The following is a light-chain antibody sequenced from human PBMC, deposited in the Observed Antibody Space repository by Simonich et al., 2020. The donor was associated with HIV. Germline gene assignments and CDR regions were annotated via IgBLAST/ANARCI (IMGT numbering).Light chain of an antibody. CDR2: WAS. CDR3: QQYYSTPYT. J-gene: IGKJ2*01. Sequence: DIVMTQSPDSLAVSLVERATINCKSTQSVLYSSNNKNYLAWYQQKPGQPPKLLIYWASTRESGVPGRFSGSGSGTDFTLTISSLQAEDVAVYYCQQYYSTPYTFGQGTKLEIK. CDR1: QSVLYSSNNKNY. V-gene: IGKV4-1*01.